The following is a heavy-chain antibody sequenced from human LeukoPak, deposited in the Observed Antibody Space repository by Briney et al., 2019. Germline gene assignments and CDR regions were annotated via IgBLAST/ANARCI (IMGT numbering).Heavy chain of an antibody. Sequence: GGSLRLSCAASGFTFSSYSMNWVRQAPGKGLEWVSYISSSSSTIYYADSVKGRFSISRDNAKNSLYLQMNSLRAEDTAVYYCARDRDPQDYYYYGMDVWAKGPRSPSP. CDR3: ARDRDPQDYYYYGMDV. CDR1: GFTFSSYS. V-gene: IGHV3-48*01. CDR2: ISSSSSTI. J-gene: IGHJ6*02.